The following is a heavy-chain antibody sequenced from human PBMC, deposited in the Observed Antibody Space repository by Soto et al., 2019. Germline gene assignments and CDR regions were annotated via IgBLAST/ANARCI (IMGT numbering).Heavy chain of an antibody. CDR2: IHYRGTT. V-gene: IGHV4-59*01. CDR3: TRTRTTGWFSPVDS. Sequence: PSETLSLTCTVSSGTLSNFYWSWVRQPPGKGLEWIGYIHYRGTTNYNPSLKSRVIMSVDTSKNQSSLTLNSVTAADTAVYYCTRTRTTGWFSPVDSWGQGIPVTVSS. D-gene: IGHD6-19*01. J-gene: IGHJ4*02. CDR1: SGTLSNFY.